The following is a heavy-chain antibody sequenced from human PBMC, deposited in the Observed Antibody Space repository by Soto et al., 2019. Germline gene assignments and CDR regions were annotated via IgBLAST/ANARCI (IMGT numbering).Heavy chain of an antibody. CDR2: IWNDGSNK. D-gene: IGHD2-2*02. CDR3: ARDHCSCSSCYNFYCMDV. J-gene: IGHJ6*04. Sequence: GGSLRLSCAASGFTFSSYGMHWVRQAPGKGLEWVSAIWNDGSNKYYADSVKGRFTISRDNSKNTLYLQMNSLRAEDTAVYYCARDHCSCSSCYNFYCMDVWGEGTTVTVSS. V-gene: IGHV3-33*01. CDR1: GFTFSSYG.